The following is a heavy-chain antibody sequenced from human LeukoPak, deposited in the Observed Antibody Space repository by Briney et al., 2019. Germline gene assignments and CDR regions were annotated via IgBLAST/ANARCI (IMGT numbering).Heavy chain of an antibody. CDR1: GYTFTNYG. CDR3: ARVGQYCTGISCFDY. CDR2: ISAYNGNT. J-gene: IGHJ4*02. Sequence: ASVKVSCKASGYTFTNYGIGWARQAPGQGLEWMGWISAYNGNTDYAQKIQGRVTMTADTSTSTAYMELRSLTSDDTAVYYCARVGQYCTGISCFDYWSQATLVTVSS. V-gene: IGHV1-18*01. D-gene: IGHD2-8*02.